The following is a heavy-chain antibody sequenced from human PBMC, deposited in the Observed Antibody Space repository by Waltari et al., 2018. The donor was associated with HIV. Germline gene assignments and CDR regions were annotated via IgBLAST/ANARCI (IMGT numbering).Heavy chain of an antibody. J-gene: IGHJ4*02. V-gene: IGHV4-59*01. D-gene: IGHD1-26*01. Sequence: QVQLQESGPGLVKPSETLSRTCTGAGGSISSYYWSWIRKRAGKGRGGIWYIYYSWSTNYNPSLKSRVTISVDTSKNQFSLKLSSVTAADTAVYYCARSTAIGVGARGYYFDYWGQGTLVTVSS. CDR2: IYYSWST. CDR1: GGSISSYY. CDR3: ARSTAIGVGARGYYFDY.